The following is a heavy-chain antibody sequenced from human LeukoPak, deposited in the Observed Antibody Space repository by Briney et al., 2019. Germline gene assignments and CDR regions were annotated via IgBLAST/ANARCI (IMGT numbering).Heavy chain of an antibody. Sequence: SETLSLTCTVSGGSISSYYWGWIRQPPGKGLEWIGSIYYSGSTYYNPSLKSRVTISVDTSKNQFSLKLSSVTAADTAVYYCARRDSYSGSYYDYWGQGTLVTVSS. D-gene: IGHD1-26*01. CDR2: IYYSGST. V-gene: IGHV4-39*01. CDR1: GGSISSYY. CDR3: ARRDSYSGSYYDY. J-gene: IGHJ4*02.